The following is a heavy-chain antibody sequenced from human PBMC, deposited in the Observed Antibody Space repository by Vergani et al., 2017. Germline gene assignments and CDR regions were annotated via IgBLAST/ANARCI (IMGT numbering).Heavy chain of an antibody. CDR3: ARGDSSGYYYLDY. J-gene: IGHJ4*02. CDR1: GYTFTSYG. D-gene: IGHD3-22*01. V-gene: IGHV1-2*02. CDR2: INPNSGGT. Sequence: QVQLVQSGAEVKKPGASVKVSCKASGYTFTSYGISWVRQAPGQGLEWMGWINPNSGGTNYAQKFQGRVTMTRDTSISTAYMELSRLRSDDTAVYYCARGDSSGYYYLDYWGQGTLVTVSS.